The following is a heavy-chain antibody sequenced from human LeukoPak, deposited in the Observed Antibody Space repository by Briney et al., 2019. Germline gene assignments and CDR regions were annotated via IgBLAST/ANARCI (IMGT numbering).Heavy chain of an antibody. CDR2: INPSGGST. Sequence: ASVKVSCKASGYTFTSYYMHWVRQAPGQGLEWMGIINPSGGSTSYAQKFQGRVTMTRDTSTSTVYMELSSLRSEDTAVYYCARISRDSSGYYHFPDYWGQGTLVTVSS. D-gene: IGHD3-22*01. J-gene: IGHJ4*02. CDR3: ARISRDSSGYYHFPDY. CDR1: GYTFTSYY. V-gene: IGHV1-46*01.